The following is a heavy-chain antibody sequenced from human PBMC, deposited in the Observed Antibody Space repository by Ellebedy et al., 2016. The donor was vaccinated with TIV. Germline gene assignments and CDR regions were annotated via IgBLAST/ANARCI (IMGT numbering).Heavy chain of an antibody. D-gene: IGHD5-12*01. J-gene: IGHJ4*02. CDR3: ASARWINYYFDY. V-gene: IGHV4-59*01. Sequence: SETLSLTCTVSGDSITGYYWNWIRQPPGKGLEWIGYIYYSGSTSYNPSLKSRVTVSLDTSKNQFSLNLSSVTAADTAVYYCASARWINYYFDYWGQGALVTVSS. CDR2: IYYSGST. CDR1: GDSITGYY.